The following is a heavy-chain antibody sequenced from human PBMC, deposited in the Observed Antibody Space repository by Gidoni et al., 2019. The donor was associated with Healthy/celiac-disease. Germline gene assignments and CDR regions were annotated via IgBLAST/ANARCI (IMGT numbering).Heavy chain of an antibody. Sequence: QVQLVESGGGVVQPGRSLRLSCAASGFTFSSYAMHWVRQAPGKGLEWVAGISYDGSNKYYADSVKGRFTISRDNSKNTLYLQMNSLRAEDTAVYYCARGEDYDFWSGYSTYFDYWGQGTLVTVSS. V-gene: IGHV3-30*04. CDR2: ISYDGSNK. D-gene: IGHD3-3*01. CDR3: ARGEDYDFWSGYSTYFDY. CDR1: GFTFSSYA. J-gene: IGHJ4*02.